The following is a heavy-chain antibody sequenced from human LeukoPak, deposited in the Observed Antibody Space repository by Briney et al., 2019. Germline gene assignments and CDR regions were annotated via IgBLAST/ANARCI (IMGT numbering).Heavy chain of an antibody. CDR3: ARDKYTGYETFDY. J-gene: IGHJ4*02. CDR1: GGTFSSYA. D-gene: IGHD5-12*01. V-gene: IGHV1-69*04. CDR2: IIPILGIA. Sequence: SVKVSCKASGGTFSSYAISWVRQAPGQGLEWMGRIIPILGIANYAQKFQGRVTITADKSTSTAYMELSSLRSEDTAVYYCARDKYTGYETFDYWGQGTPVTVSS.